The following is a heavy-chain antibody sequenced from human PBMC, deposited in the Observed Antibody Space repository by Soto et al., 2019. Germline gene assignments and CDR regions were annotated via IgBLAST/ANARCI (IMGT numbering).Heavy chain of an antibody. CDR3: ARGQHLVRNWFDP. CDR2: ISAYNGNT. D-gene: IGHD6-13*01. Sequence: QVQLVQSGAEVKKPGASVKVSCKASGYTFTSYGISWVRQAPGQGLEWMGWISAYNGNTNYAQKLQGRVTMTTDATTGTAYLELRSLRYDDPAVYYCARGQHLVRNWFDPWGQGTLVTDSS. CDR1: GYTFTSYG. V-gene: IGHV1-18*01. J-gene: IGHJ5*02.